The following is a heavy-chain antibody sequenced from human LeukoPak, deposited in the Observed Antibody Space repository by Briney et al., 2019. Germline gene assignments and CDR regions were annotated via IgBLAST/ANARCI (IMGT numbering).Heavy chain of an antibody. D-gene: IGHD3-22*01. CDR1: GFTFSSYS. Sequence: PGGSLRLSCAASGFTFSSYSMYWVRQAPGKGLEWVSYISSGSSTIYYADSVKGRFTISRDNSKNTLCLHMNSLRAEDTAVYYCARLDYYGSSGYFGPGYWGQGTLVTVSS. CDR3: ARLDYYGSSGYFGPGY. J-gene: IGHJ4*02. V-gene: IGHV3-48*01. CDR2: ISSGSSTI.